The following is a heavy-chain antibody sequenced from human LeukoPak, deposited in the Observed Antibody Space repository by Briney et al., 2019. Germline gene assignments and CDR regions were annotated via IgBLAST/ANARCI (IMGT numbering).Heavy chain of an antibody. CDR1: GFTFISYG. CDR2: IRYDGSNK. D-gene: IGHD4-17*01. Sequence: GGSLRLSCAASGFTFISYGMHWVRQAPGKGLEWVAFIRYDGSNKYYADSVKGRFTISRDNSKNTLYLQMNSLRAEDTAVYYCANPWFRAVTTLNWLDPWGQGTLVTVSS. J-gene: IGHJ5*02. CDR3: ANPWFRAVTTLNWLDP. V-gene: IGHV3-30*02.